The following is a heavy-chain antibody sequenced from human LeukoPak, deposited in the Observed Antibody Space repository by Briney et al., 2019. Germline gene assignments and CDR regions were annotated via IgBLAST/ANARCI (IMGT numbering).Heavy chain of an antibody. CDR2: INWNGGST. CDR3: ARRPHSGWYDY. Sequence: PGGSLRLSGAASGFTFDDYGMSWVRQAPGKGLEWVSGINWNGGSTGYADSVKGRFTISRDNAKNSLYLQMNSLRAEDTALYHCARRPHSGWYDYWGQGTLVTVSS. D-gene: IGHD6-19*01. CDR1: GFTFDDYG. J-gene: IGHJ4*02. V-gene: IGHV3-20*01.